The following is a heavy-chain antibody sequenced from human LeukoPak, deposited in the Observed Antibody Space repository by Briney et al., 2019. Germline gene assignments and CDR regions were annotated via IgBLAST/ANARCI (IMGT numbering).Heavy chain of an antibody. Sequence: GASVKVSCKASGYTFTSYGISWVRQSPGQGLEWMGWISAYNGNTNCAQKLQGRVTVTTDTSTSTAYMELRSLRSDDTAVYYCARFEVSKQQPFIGFDPWGQGTLVTVSS. D-gene: IGHD6-13*01. CDR3: ARFEVSKQQPFIGFDP. V-gene: IGHV1-18*01. J-gene: IGHJ5*02. CDR1: GYTFTSYG. CDR2: ISAYNGNT.